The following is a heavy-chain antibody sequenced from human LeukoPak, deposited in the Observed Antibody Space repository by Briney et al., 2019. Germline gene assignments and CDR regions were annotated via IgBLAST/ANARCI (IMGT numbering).Heavy chain of an antibody. D-gene: IGHD4-17*01. CDR3: ARDSRITVTSAPLDP. Sequence: GASVKVSCKASGYTFTGYYMHWVRQAPGQGLEWMGWINPNSGGTNYAQRFQGRVTMTRDTSISTAYMELSRLRSDDTAVYYCARDSRITVTSAPLDPWGQGTLVTVSS. J-gene: IGHJ5*02. CDR2: INPNSGGT. CDR1: GYTFTGYY. V-gene: IGHV1-2*02.